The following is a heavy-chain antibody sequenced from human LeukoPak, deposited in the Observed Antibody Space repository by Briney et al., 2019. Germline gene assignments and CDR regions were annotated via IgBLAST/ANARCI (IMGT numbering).Heavy chain of an antibody. D-gene: IGHD6-13*01. CDR2: INSDGSST. CDR1: GFTFSSYW. Sequence: GGSLRLSCAASGFTFSSYWMHWVRQAPGKGLVWVSRINSDGSSTGYADSVKGRFTISRDNAKNTLYLQMNSLRAEDTAVYYCARDLIAAAGMGWFDPWGQGTLVTVSS. V-gene: IGHV3-74*01. CDR3: ARDLIAAAGMGWFDP. J-gene: IGHJ5*02.